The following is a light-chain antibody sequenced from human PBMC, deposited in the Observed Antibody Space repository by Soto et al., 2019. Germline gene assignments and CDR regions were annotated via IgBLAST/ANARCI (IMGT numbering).Light chain of an antibody. CDR1: SSNIGAGYD. CDR3: QSYDASLSAWV. Sequence: QSVLTQPPSVSGAPGQRVTISCTGSSSNIGAGYDVHWYQQLPGTAPKLLIYFNSNRPSGVPDRFSGSKSGTSASLAITGLQAEDEAYYYCQSYDASLSAWVFGGGTKLTVL. V-gene: IGLV1-40*01. J-gene: IGLJ3*02. CDR2: FNS.